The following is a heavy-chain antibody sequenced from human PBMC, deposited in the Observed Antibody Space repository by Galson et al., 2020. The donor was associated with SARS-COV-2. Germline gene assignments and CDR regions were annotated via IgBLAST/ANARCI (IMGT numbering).Heavy chain of an antibody. Sequence: SETLSLTCAVSGGSISSGDSFWSWLRQPPGKGLEWIATIYSGGNTYYNPSLDGRFTISMDTSKNQFSLKLNSVTAADTAVYFCARLPYLAAPFDFWGQGALVTVSS. CDR1: GGSISSGDSF. CDR2: IYSGGNT. V-gene: IGHV4-30-4*01. D-gene: IGHD6-25*01. J-gene: IGHJ4*02. CDR3: ARLPYLAAPFDF.